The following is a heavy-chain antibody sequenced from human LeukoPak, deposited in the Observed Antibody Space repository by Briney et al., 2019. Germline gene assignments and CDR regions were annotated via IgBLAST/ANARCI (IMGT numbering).Heavy chain of an antibody. CDR3: AKSTLRIAAAGSFDY. CDR2: ISWNSGSI. CDR1: GFTFDDYA. D-gene: IGHD6-13*01. V-gene: IGHV3-9*01. Sequence: PGGSLRLSCAASGFTFDDYAMHWVRQAPGKGLEWVSGISWNSGSIGYADSVKGRFTTSRDNAKNSLYLQMNSLRAEDTALYYCAKSTLRIAAAGSFDYWGQGTLVTVSS. J-gene: IGHJ4*02.